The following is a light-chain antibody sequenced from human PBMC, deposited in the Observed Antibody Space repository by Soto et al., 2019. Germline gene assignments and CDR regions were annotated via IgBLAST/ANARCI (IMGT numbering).Light chain of an antibody. V-gene: IGLV2-23*01. Sequence: QSALTQPASVSGSPGQSITISCTGTSSDVGTYNLVSWYQQHPGKAPKVMIYEGSKRPSGVSNRFSGSKSGNTASLTISGLQAEYEADYYCCSFAGSSTYVFGTGTKVTVL. CDR3: CSFAGSSTYV. J-gene: IGLJ1*01. CDR2: EGS. CDR1: SSDVGTYNL.